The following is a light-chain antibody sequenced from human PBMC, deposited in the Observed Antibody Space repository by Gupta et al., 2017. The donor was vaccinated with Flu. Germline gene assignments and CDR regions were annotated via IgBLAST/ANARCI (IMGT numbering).Light chain of an antibody. Sequence: SYDVTQPPSVSVAPGQTARISCETNNFGTNTVHWYQQKTGRAPSLVVSDGGDRPSGISDRFSASKSGSTATLMISRVEDGDEADYYCQVWDSSGDRPLFGTGTRVTAL. CDR2: DGG. CDR3: QVWDSSGDRPL. J-gene: IGLJ1*01. V-gene: IGLV3-21*02. CDR1: NFGTNT.